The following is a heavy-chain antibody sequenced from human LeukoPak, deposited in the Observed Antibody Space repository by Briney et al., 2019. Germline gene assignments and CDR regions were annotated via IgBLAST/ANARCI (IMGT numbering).Heavy chain of an antibody. J-gene: IGHJ3*02. V-gene: IGHV3-7*01. Sequence: PGGSLRLSCAASGFSFTTYWMGWVRQAPGKGLEWVANINQDESSQYYVDAVRGRFTISRDNAKNSLNLQMNSLRAEDTAVYYCARDVITFGGVIVRHDAFDIWGQGTMVTVSS. D-gene: IGHD3-16*02. CDR1: GFSFTTYW. CDR3: ARDVITFGGVIVRHDAFDI. CDR2: INQDESSQ.